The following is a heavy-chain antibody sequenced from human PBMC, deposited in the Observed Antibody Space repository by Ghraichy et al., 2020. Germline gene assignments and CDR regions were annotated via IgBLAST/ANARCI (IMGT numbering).Heavy chain of an antibody. CDR3: AKEIAAIGMPYFDH. J-gene: IGHJ4*02. D-gene: IGHD6-13*01. Sequence: GGSLRLCCVASGFTFSSYAMSWVRQAPEKGLEWVSGIRDSGDSTYYADSVKGRFTISRDNSKNTLCLQMNSLRVEDTAIYYCAKEIAAIGMPYFDHWGQGTLVTVSS. CDR1: GFTFSSYA. CDR2: IRDSGDST. V-gene: IGHV3-23*01.